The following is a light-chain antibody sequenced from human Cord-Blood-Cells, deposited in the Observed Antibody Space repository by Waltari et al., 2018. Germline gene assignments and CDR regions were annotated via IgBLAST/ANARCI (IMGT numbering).Light chain of an antibody. J-gene: IGLJ3*02. Sequence: GQSITISCTGTSRDVGSYKLVSWYQQHPGQAPKLMIYEGSKRPSGVSNRFSGSQSCNTASLTISGLQAEDEADYYCCSYAGSSTWVFGGGTRLTVL. CDR2: EGS. CDR3: CSYAGSSTWV. CDR1: SRDVGSYKL. V-gene: IGLV2-23*01.